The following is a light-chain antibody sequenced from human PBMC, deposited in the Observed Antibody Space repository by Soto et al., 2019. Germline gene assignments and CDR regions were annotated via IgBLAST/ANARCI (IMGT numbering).Light chain of an antibody. V-gene: IGKV1-5*01. Sequence: DIQMTQSPSTLSASVGDRVTITCRASHSISTWLAWYQQKPVKAPKLLIYDASSLESGVPSRFSGRGPGTDFTLTLSRFQPADFASYYCQQYNSYPTFGQGTKV. CDR2: DAS. CDR1: HSISTW. CDR3: QQYNSYPT. J-gene: IGKJ1*01.